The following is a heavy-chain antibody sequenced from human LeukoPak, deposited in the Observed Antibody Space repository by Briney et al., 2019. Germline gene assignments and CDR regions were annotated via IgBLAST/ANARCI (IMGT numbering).Heavy chain of an antibody. CDR3: ASLAPYMVRGVATPN. CDR2: IYHSGST. V-gene: IGHV4-38-2*02. J-gene: IGHJ4*02. D-gene: IGHD3-10*01. CDR1: DYSISSGYF. Sequence: SETLSLTCTVSDYSISSGYFWGWIRQPPGKGLEWIGSIYHSGSTYYNPSLQSRVTISVDTSKNQFSLKLSSVTAADTAVYYCASLAPYMVRGVATPNWGQGTLVTVSS.